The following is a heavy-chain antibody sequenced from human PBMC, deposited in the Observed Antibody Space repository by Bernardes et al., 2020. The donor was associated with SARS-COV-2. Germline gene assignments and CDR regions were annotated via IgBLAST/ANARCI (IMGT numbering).Heavy chain of an antibody. CDR3: ARGGSAGEFDY. V-gene: IGHV3-23*01. CDR2: ISGRGGTT. CDR1: GFIFSSYA. J-gene: IGHJ4*02. Sequence: GGSLRLSRRASGFIFSSYAMSWVRRAPGKGLEWVASISGRGGTTFYADSVKGRITISRDSSTSTVFLEMNSLRAEDTATYYCARGGSAGEFDYWGQGTLVTVSS.